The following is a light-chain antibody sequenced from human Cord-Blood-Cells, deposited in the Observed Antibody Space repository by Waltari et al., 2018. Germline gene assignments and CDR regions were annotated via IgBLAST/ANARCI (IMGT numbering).Light chain of an antibody. CDR3: QQYNSAPFT. CDR2: AAS. CDR1: QDISNY. Sequence: DIQMNQSPSSLSASVGDRVTITCLSSQDISNYLAWYQQKPGKVPKLLIYAASTLQSGVPSRFSGSGSGTDFTLTISSLQPEDVATYYCQQYNSAPFTFGHGTKVEIK. V-gene: IGKV1-27*01. J-gene: IGKJ3*01.